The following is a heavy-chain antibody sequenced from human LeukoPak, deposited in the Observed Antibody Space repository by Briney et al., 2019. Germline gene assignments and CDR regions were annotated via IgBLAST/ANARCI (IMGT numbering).Heavy chain of an antibody. CDR1: GGTFSSYA. D-gene: IGHD1-7*01. CDR3: ARGAATGTTKRSLDY. CDR2: IIPIFGTA. J-gene: IGHJ4*02. V-gene: IGHV1-69*05. Sequence: GASVKVSCKAPGGTFSSYAISWVRQAPGQGLEWMGGIIPIFGTANYAQKFQGRVTITTDESTSTAYMELSSLRSEDTAVYYCARGAATGTTKRSLDYWGQGTLVTVSP.